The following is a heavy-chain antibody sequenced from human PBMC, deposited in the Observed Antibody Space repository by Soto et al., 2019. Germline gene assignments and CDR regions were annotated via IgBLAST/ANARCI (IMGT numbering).Heavy chain of an antibody. Sequence: GGSLRLSCAASGFTFSSYAMSWVRQAPGKGLEWVSAISGSGGSTYCADSVKGRFTISRDNSKNTLYLQMNSLRAEDTAVYYCAKGGDSSGYQYYYYYGMDVWGQGTTVTVSS. J-gene: IGHJ6*02. CDR3: AKGGDSSGYQYYYYYGMDV. V-gene: IGHV3-23*01. CDR1: GFTFSSYA. CDR2: ISGSGGST. D-gene: IGHD3-22*01.